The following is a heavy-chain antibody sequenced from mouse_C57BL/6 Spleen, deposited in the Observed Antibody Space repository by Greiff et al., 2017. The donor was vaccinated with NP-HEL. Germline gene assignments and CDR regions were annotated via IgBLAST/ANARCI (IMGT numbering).Heavy chain of an antibody. CDR3: ARPNWDDAMDY. Sequence: EVQLVESGGGLVQPGGSLKLSCAASGFTFSDYGMAWVRQAPRKGPAWVAFISNLAYSIYYADTVTGRFTISRENAKNTLYLEMSSLRSEDTAMYYCARPNWDDAMDYWGQGTSVTVSS. J-gene: IGHJ4*01. CDR1: GFTFSDYG. V-gene: IGHV5-15*01. D-gene: IGHD4-1*01. CDR2: ISNLAYSI.